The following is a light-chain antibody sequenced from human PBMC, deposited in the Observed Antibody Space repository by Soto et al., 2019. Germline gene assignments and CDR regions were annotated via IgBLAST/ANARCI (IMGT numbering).Light chain of an antibody. V-gene: IGLV2-23*02. Sequence: QSALTQPASVSGSPGQSITISCTGTSSDVGGYNLVSWYQHHPGKAPKLMIYEVSQRPSGVSNRFSGSKSGNTASLTISGLQAEDEADYYCCSYAGSSTFVVGTGTKLTVL. CDR3: CSYAGSSTFV. CDR2: EVS. J-gene: IGLJ1*01. CDR1: SSDVGGYNL.